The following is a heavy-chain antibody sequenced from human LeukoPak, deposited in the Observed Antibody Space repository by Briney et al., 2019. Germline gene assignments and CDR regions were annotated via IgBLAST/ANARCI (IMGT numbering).Heavy chain of an antibody. CDR1: GFTFSSYG. Sequence: GGSLRLSCAASGFTFSSYGMHWVRHAPGKGLELVAVISYDGSNKYYADSVKGRFTISRDNSKNTLYLQMNSLRAEDTAVYYCARGNYDILTGYYPIDYWGQGTLVTVSS. J-gene: IGHJ4*02. CDR2: ISYDGSNK. V-gene: IGHV3-30*03. D-gene: IGHD3-9*01. CDR3: ARGNYDILTGYYPIDY.